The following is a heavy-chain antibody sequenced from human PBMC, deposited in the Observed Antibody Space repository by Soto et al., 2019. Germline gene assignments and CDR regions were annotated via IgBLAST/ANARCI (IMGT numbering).Heavy chain of an antibody. V-gene: IGHV3-23*01. CDR1: GFTFSVYA. J-gene: IGHJ6*02. CDR2: VTANGGST. Sequence: PGGSLRLSCAATGFTFSVYAMTWVRQAPGKGLERVSAVTANGGSTYSADSVKGRFTISRDNSKNTLFLQMNSLRAEDTAVYYCASLGVGDWANYYYYYGMDVWGQGTTVTVS. D-gene: IGHD2-21*02. CDR3: ASLGVGDWANYYYYYGMDV.